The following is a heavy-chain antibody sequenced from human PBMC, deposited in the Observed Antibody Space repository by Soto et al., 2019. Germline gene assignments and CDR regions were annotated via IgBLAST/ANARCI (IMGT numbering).Heavy chain of an antibody. V-gene: IGHV4-31*03. CDR1: GGSISSGGYY. Sequence: SETLSLTCTVSGGSISSGGYYWSWIRQHPGKGLEWIGYIYYSGSTYYNPSLKSRVTISVDTSKNQFSLKLSSVTAADTAVYYCARDSPAPPGCSSTSCPNPLNAFDSWGQGTMVTFSS. J-gene: IGHJ3*02. CDR3: ARDSPAPPGCSSTSCPNPLNAFDS. D-gene: IGHD2-2*01. CDR2: IYYSGST.